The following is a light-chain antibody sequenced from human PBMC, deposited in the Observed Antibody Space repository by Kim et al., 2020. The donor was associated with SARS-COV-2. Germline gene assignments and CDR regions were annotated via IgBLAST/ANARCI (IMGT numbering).Light chain of an antibody. J-gene: IGKJ2*01. CDR1: QSVSNNY. V-gene: IGKV3-20*01. CDR2: GAS. CDR3: QQCYISPQP. Sequence: EIVLTQSPGTLSLSPGERATLSCRASQSVSNNYLAWYQQKPGQAPRLLTYGASSRATDIPDRFSGSGSGTDFSLTISRLEPEDFAVYYCQQCYISPQPFAQETKLGIK.